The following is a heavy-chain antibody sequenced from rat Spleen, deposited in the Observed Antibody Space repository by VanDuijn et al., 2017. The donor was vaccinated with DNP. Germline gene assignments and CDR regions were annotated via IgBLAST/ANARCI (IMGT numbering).Heavy chain of an antibody. V-gene: IGHV5-7*01. CDR1: GFTFSDYN. CDR2: ITASGGST. D-gene: IGHD5-1*01. CDR3: ARVQLGYYALDA. Sequence: EVQLVESGGGLIQPGRSLKLSCAASGFTFSDYNMAWVRQAPKKGLEWVASITASGGSTSYRDSVKGRFTISRDNAKSTLYLQMDSLRSEETATYYCARVQLGYYALDAWGQGTSVTVSS. J-gene: IGHJ4*01.